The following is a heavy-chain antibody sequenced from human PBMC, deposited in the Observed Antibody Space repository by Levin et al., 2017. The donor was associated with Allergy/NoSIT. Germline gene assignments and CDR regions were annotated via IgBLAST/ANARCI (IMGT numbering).Heavy chain of an antibody. CDR2: ILPGDSNI. J-gene: IGHJ4*02. CDR3: ARPHFGAADY. V-gene: IGHV5-51*01. D-gene: IGHD3-3*01. CDR1: GYSFSTYW. Sequence: GGSLRLSCKGSGYSFSTYWIGWVRQMPGKGLEWMGIILPGDSNIRYGPSFQGQVTISVDKSINTAYLQWSSLKASDTAMYYCARPHFGAADYWGQGTLVTVSS.